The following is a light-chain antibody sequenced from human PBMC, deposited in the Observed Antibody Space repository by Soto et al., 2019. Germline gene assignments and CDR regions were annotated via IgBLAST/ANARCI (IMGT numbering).Light chain of an antibody. CDR1: QSISSW. CDR2: KAS. J-gene: IGKJ2*02. Sequence: DIQMTQSPSTLSASIGDRVTITCRASQSISSWLAWYQQKPGKAPKLLIYKASNLENGVPSRFSGSGSGAEFTLTISSLQPDDSATYYCQQYIRPCTFGQGTKLEIK. V-gene: IGKV1-5*03. CDR3: QQYIRPCT.